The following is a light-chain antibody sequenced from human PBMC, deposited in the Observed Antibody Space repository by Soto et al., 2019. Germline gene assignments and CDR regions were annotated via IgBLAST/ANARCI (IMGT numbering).Light chain of an antibody. CDR2: DVN. CDR3: SSYTSSSTYC. J-gene: IGLJ1*01. CDR1: SSDVGGYNY. Sequence: QSALTQPASVSGSPGQSIAISCTGTSSDVGGYNYVSWYQQHPGKAPKLMVYDVNDRPSGVSDRFSGAKSGNTASLTISGLQAEDEADYYCSSYTSSSTYCFGTGTKLTVL. V-gene: IGLV2-14*01.